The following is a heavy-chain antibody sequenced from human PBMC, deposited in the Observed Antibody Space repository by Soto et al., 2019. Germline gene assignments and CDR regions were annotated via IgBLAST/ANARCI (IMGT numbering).Heavy chain of an antibody. CDR3: ARDIAAAGTSYYYYGMDV. CDR2: IYSVGST. D-gene: IGHD6-13*01. V-gene: IGHV3-66*01. Sequence: GGSLRLSCAASGFSVSSNYMSWVRQAPGKGLEWVSLIYSVGSTYYADSVKGRFTISRDNSKNTLYLQMNSLRAEDTAVYYCARDIAAAGTSYYYYGMDVWGQGTTVTVSS. CDR1: GFSVSSNY. J-gene: IGHJ6*02.